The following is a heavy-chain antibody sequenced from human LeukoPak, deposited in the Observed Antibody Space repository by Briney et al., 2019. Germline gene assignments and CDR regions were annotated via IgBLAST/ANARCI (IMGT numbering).Heavy chain of an antibody. CDR2: IWYDGSNK. CDR1: GFTFSNYG. V-gene: IGHV3-33*01. Sequence: GGSLRLSCAASGFTFSNYGMHWVRQAPGKGLEWVAVIWYDGSNKYYADSVKRRFSISRDNSKNTLYLQMNSLRAEDTAVYYCASHSSSWYGFDYWGQGTLVTVSS. CDR3: ASHSSSWYGFDY. D-gene: IGHD6-13*01. J-gene: IGHJ4*02.